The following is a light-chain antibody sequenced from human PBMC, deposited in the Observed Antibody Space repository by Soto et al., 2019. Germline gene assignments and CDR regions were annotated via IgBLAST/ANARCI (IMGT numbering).Light chain of an antibody. CDR1: SSDVGHYNY. Sequence: QSVLTQPASVSGSPGQSITISCTGTSSDVGHYNYVSWYQQHPGKAPKLIIYDVSNRPSGVSNRFSGSKSGNTASLTISGLQAEDEADYYCTSYTTTSTYVFGTGTKVTVL. J-gene: IGLJ1*01. CDR2: DVS. CDR3: TSYTTTSTYV. V-gene: IGLV2-14*01.